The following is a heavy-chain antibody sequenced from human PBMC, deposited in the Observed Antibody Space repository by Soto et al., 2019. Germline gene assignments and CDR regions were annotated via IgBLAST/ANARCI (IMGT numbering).Heavy chain of an antibody. CDR1: GGSLIGGY. J-gene: IGHJ3*02. Sequence: PXXTLSLPCAVYGGSLIGGYWRWIRQPPGKGLEGIGEINHSGSTNYHPSLKSRVTISADTSKNQFSLKLSSVTAADTAVYYRARVWGGAFDIWGQGTMVTVSS. D-gene: IGHD3-10*01. V-gene: IGHV4-34*01. CDR3: ARVWGGAFDI. CDR2: INHSGST.